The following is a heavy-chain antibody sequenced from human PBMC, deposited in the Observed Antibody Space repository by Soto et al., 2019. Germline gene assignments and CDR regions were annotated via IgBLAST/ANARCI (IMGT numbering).Heavy chain of an antibody. CDR3: AKELTYYYDSSGYPDAFDI. CDR1: EYTFTGYY. V-gene: IGHV1-18*04. J-gene: IGHJ3*02. D-gene: IGHD3-22*01. Sequence: ASVKVSCKASEYTFTGYYMHWVRQAPGQGLERMGWISAYNGNTNYAQKLQGRVTMTTDTSTSTAYMELRSLRSDDTAVYYCAKELTYYYDSSGYPDAFDIWGQGTMVTGSS. CDR2: ISAYNGNT.